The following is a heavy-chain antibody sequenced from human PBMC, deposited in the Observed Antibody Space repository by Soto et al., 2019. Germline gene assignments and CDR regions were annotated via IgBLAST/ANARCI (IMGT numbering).Heavy chain of an antibody. Sequence: SETLSLTCTVSGGSINTFYWSWVRQPAGKGLEWIGRIFSSGSTSFNPSLESRVAMSVDTSKNHFSLNLSSVTAADMAVYYCAREGSYSSYGFARRKQLWYFELWGQGALVTVFS. CDR2: IFSSGST. D-gene: IGHD5-12*01. V-gene: IGHV4-4*07. CDR3: AREGSYSSYGFARRKQLWYFEL. CDR1: GGSINTFY. J-gene: IGHJ4*01.